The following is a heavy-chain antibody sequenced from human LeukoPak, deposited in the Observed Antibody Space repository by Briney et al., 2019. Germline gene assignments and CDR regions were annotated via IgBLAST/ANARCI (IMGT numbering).Heavy chain of an antibody. CDR2: ISYDGSNK. J-gene: IGHJ4*02. V-gene: IGHV3-30*18. CDR3: ANHPGDY. Sequence: GGSLRLSCAASGFTFSSYGMHWVRQAPGKGLEWVAVISYDGSNKYYADSVKGRFTISRDNFKNTLYLQMNSLRAEDTAVYYCANHPGDYWGQGTLVTVSS. CDR1: GFTFSSYG.